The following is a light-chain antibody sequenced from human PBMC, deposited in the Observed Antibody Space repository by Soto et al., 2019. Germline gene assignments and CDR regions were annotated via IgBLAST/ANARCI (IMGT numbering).Light chain of an antibody. Sequence: QSVLTQPPSASGTPGQRVTISCSGSSSNIGSNYVYWYQQLPGTAPKLLIYSNNQRPSGVPDRFSGSKSGTSASLAISGLQSEDEADYHCAAWDDSLNVYVFGTGTKLTVL. CDR1: SSNIGSNY. V-gene: IGLV1-44*01. J-gene: IGLJ1*01. CDR3: AAWDDSLNVYV. CDR2: SNN.